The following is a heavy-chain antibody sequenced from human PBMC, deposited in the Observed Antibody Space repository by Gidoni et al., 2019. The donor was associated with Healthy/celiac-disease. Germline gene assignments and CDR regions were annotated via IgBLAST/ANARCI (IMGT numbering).Heavy chain of an antibody. D-gene: IGHD3-10*01. CDR2: ISSSSSTR. Sequence: EVQLVESGGGLVQPGGSLRLSCAASGSPFRRYSMTWVRQAPGKGREWGSYISSSSSTRYYADSVKGRFTISRDNAKNSLYLQMNSLRDEDTAVYYCARDLEDEGDPSGSRDWGQGTLVTVSS. J-gene: IGHJ4*02. V-gene: IGHV3-48*02. CDR1: GSPFRRYS. CDR3: ARDLEDEGDPSGSRD.